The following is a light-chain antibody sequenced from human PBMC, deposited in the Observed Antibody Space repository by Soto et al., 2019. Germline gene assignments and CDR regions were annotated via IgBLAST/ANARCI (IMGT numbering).Light chain of an antibody. V-gene: IGKV3-15*01. CDR3: HQYSTGGT. J-gene: IGKJ4*01. CDR2: DGS. Sequence: IVMTQSPVTLSLSPGDTATLSCRDSQTITSNLAWYQQKPGQPPRLLIYDGSTSATGLPARFSGRGSGTELTLTLSDLQSEDFAVYYCHQYSTGGTFRGGTQLEIE. CDR1: QTITSN.